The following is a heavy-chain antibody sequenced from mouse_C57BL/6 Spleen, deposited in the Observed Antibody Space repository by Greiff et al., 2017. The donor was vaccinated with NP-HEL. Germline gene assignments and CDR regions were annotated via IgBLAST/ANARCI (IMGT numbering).Heavy chain of an antibody. V-gene: IGHV1-42*01. CDR3: ARSGYDGYYYFDV. Sequence: DVQLQESGPELVKPGASVKISCKASGYSFTGYYMNWVKQSPEKSLEWIGEINPSTGGTTYNQKFKAKATLTVDKSSSTAYMQLKSLTSEDSAVYYCARSGYDGYYYFDVWGTGTTVTVSS. J-gene: IGHJ1*03. D-gene: IGHD2-3*01. CDR1: GYSFTGYY. CDR2: INPSTGGT.